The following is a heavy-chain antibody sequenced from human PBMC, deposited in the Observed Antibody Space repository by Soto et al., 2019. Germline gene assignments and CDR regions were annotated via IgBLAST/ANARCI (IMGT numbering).Heavy chain of an antibody. CDR2: IYWDDDK. Sequence: QITLKESGPTLVKPTQTLTLTCTFSGFSLSTSGVGVGWIRQPPGKALEWLALIYWDDDKRYSPSLKSRLTITKDTSKNQVVLTMTNMDPVDTATYYCAPTYCYDSSGYYYVHPWGQGTLVTVSS. CDR3: APTYCYDSSGYYYVHP. J-gene: IGHJ5*02. CDR1: GFSLSTSGVG. D-gene: IGHD3-22*01. V-gene: IGHV2-5*02.